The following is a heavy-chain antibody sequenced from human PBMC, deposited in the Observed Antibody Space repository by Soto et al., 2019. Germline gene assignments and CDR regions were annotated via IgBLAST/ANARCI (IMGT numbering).Heavy chain of an antibody. V-gene: IGHV3-53*04. CDR2: IFTGGST. CDR3: ARDRYSSGWLDAFDI. J-gene: IGHJ3*02. Sequence: VQLVESGGGLVQPGGSLRLSCAASGFTVSSNYMSWVRQAPGKGLEWVSVIFTGGSTYYADSVKGRFTISRHSSKTTVYLQMNSLRAEDTAVYYCARDRYSSGWLDAFDIWGQGTMVTVSS. CDR1: GFTVSSNY. D-gene: IGHD6-19*01.